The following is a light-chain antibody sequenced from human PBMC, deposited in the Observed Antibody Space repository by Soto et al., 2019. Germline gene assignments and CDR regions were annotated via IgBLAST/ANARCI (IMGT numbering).Light chain of an antibody. CDR2: GNS. Sequence: QSVLTQPPSVSGAPGQRVTISCTGSSPNIGAGYDVHWYQKLPGTAPKLLIYGNSNRPSGVPDRFSGSKSGTSASLAITGLQAEDEADYYCQSFDSSHVIFGGGTQLTVL. V-gene: IGLV1-40*01. CDR1: SPNIGAGYD. CDR3: QSFDSSHVI. J-gene: IGLJ2*01.